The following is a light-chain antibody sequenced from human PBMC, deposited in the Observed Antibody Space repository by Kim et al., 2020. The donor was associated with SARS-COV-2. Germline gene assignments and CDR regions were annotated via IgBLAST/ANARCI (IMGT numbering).Light chain of an antibody. CDR1: SSDIGGYKY. J-gene: IGLJ3*02. CDR3: YSYTSSSTWV. CDR2: DVS. Sequence: QSSLTQPASVSGSPGQSITISCTGTSSDIGGYKYVSWYQQHPGKAPKLMIYDVSNRPSGVSNRFSGSKSGNTASLTISGLQAEDEADYYCYSYTSSSTWVFGGGTQLTVL. V-gene: IGLV2-14*03.